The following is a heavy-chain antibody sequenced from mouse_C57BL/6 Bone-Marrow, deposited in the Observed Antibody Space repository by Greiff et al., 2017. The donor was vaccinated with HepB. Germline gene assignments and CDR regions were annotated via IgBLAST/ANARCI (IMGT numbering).Heavy chain of an antibody. Sequence: EVKVVESGGGLVQPGGSMKLSCVASGFTFSNYWMNWVRQSPEKGLEWVAQIRLKSDNYATHYAESVKGRFTISRDDSKSSVYLQMNNLRAEDTGIYYCIILRGFAYWGQGTLVTVSA. CDR3: IILRGFAY. CDR1: GFTFSNYW. V-gene: IGHV6-3*01. CDR2: IRLKSDNYAT. D-gene: IGHD1-1*01. J-gene: IGHJ3*01.